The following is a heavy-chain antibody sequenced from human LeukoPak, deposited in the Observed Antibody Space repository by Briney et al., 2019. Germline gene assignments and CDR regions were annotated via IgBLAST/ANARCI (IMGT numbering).Heavy chain of an antibody. Sequence: GGSLRLSCAASGFTFSDYNMNWVGQAPGKALEWVSYITNGGSTIHHADSVKGRFTISRDNAKKTLYLQMNSLRAEDTAVYYCARSIGLTGGGVDVWGQGTTVTVSS. J-gene: IGHJ6*02. CDR3: ARSIGLTGGGVDV. V-gene: IGHV3-11*01. D-gene: IGHD3-9*01. CDR1: GFTFSDYN. CDR2: ITNGGSTI.